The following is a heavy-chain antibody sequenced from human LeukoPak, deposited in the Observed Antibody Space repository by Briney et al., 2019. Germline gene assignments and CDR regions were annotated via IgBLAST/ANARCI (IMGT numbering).Heavy chain of an antibody. CDR3: ASDSSSFAGYYYYMDV. Sequence: SVKVSCKASGGTFSSYAISWVRQASGQGLEWMGGIIPIFGTANYAQKFQGRVTITTDESTSTAYMELSSLRSEDTAVYYCASDSSSFAGYYYYMDVWGKGTTVTVSS. V-gene: IGHV1-69*05. CDR1: GGTFSSYA. J-gene: IGHJ6*03. CDR2: IIPIFGTA. D-gene: IGHD6-13*01.